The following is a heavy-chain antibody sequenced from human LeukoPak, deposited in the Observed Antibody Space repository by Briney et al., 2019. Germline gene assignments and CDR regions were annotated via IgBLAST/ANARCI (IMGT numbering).Heavy chain of an antibody. CDR1: GFTFSSYW. J-gene: IGHJ4*02. CDR3: AREGIAAPFDY. Sequence: GGSLRLSYAASGFTFSSYWMSWVRQAPGKGLEWVANIKQDGSEKYYVDSVKGRFTISRDNAKNSLYLQMNSLRAEDTAVYYCAREGIAAPFDYWGQGTLVTVSS. CDR2: IKQDGSEK. D-gene: IGHD6-13*01. V-gene: IGHV3-7*03.